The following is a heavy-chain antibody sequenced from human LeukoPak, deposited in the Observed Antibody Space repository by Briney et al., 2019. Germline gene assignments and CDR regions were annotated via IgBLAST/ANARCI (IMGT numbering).Heavy chain of an antibody. Sequence: PGGSLRLSCEAAGFIFRNYWMGWVRQAPGKGLEWVDNIKQDGSEKYYVESVKGRFTISRDNAKKSLYLQMNSLIAEDTAVYYCAREGYYGSCGYYDNWGQGILVTVSS. J-gene: IGHJ4*03. D-gene: IGHD3-22*01. CDR2: IKQDGSEK. V-gene: IGHV3-7*01. CDR1: GFIFRNYW. CDR3: AREGYYGSCGYYDN.